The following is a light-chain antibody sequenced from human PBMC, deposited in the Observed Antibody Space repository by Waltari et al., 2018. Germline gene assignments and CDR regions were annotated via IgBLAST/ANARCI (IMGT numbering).Light chain of an antibody. J-gene: IGKJ4*01. Sequence: DIQLTQSPSFLSASVGDRVTITCRASQDISSHLAWYQQKPGKGPNLLIYSASILESGVPSRFSGSKSGTEFTLTISSLQPEDFTTYYCQQFKSYPLTFGGGTKVEIK. CDR3: QQFKSYPLT. CDR1: QDISSH. CDR2: SAS. V-gene: IGKV1-9*01.